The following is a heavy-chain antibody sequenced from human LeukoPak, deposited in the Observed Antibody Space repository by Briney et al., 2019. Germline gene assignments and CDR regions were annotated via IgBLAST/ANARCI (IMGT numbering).Heavy chain of an antibody. CDR1: GFTFSSYS. Sequence: GGSLRLSCAASGFTFSSYSMNWVRQAPGKGLEWVSSISSSSSYIYYADSVKGRFTISRDNSKNTLYLQMNSLRAEDTAVYYCAKGTDSSYYYYYMDVWGKGTTVTVSS. V-gene: IGHV3-21*01. CDR2: ISSSSSYI. CDR3: AKGTDSSYYYYYMDV. D-gene: IGHD3/OR15-3a*01. J-gene: IGHJ6*03.